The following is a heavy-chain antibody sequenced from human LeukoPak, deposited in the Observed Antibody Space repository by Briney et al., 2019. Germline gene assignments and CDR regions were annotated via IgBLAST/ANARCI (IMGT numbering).Heavy chain of an antibody. J-gene: IGHJ6*02. CDR3: ARDPLVLRFLEWFPDYGMDV. D-gene: IGHD3-3*01. V-gene: IGHV1-2*02. CDR2: INPNSGGT. CDR1: GYTFTGYY. Sequence: ASVKVSCKASGYTFTGYYMHWVRQAPGQGLEWMGWINPNSGGTNYAQKFQGRVTMTRDTSISTAYVELSRLRSDDTAVYYCARDPLVLRFLEWFPDYGMDVWGQGTTVTVSS.